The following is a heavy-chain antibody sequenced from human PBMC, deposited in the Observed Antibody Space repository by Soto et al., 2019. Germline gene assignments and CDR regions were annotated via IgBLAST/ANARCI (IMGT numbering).Heavy chain of an antibody. V-gene: IGHV5-51*01. CDR1: GYSFTNYW. D-gene: IGHD2-21*01. Sequence: GESLKISCKGSGYSFTNYWIGWVRQMPGKGLEWMGIIYPGDSDTRYSPSFQGQVTMSADKPISTAFPQWSGLKASDTAMYYCARLVNIFDFDYWGQGTLVTVSS. CDR3: ARLVNIFDFDY. CDR2: IYPGDSDT. J-gene: IGHJ4*02.